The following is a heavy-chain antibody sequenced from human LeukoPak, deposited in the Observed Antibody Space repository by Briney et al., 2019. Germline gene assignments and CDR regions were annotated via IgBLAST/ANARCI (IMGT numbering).Heavy chain of an antibody. V-gene: IGHV1-18*01. J-gene: IGHJ4*02. Sequence: ASVKVSCKASGYTFTSYGISWVRQAPGQGLEWMGCISAYNGNTNYAQKLQGRVTMTTDTSTSTAYMELRSLRSDDTAVYYCARGLYYYDSSGYSHWGQGTLVTVSS. D-gene: IGHD3-22*01. CDR3: ARGLYYYDSSGYSH. CDR1: GYTFTSYG. CDR2: ISAYNGNT.